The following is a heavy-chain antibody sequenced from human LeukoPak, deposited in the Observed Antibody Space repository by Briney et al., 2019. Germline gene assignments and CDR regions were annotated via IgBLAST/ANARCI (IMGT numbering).Heavy chain of an antibody. CDR3: ARGDYGDYRVFYTLFDY. CDR2: IYPGDSDT. Sequence: GESLKISCKGSGYSFTSYWIAWVRQMPGKRLEWMGIIYPGDSDTRYSPSFQGQVTISADKSISTAYLQWSSLKASDTAMYYCARGDYGDYRVFYTLFDYWGQGTLATVSS. CDR1: GYSFTSYW. V-gene: IGHV5-51*01. D-gene: IGHD4-17*01. J-gene: IGHJ4*02.